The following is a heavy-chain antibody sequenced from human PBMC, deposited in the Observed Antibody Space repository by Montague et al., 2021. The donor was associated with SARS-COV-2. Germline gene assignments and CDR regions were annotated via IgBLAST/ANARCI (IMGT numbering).Heavy chain of an antibody. CDR2: IHTSGST. V-gene: IGHV4-4*07. CDR3: ASGKYYDFWSGYYSHDYVSGMDV. D-gene: IGHD3-3*01. CDR1: GGSISSYY. J-gene: IGHJ6*02. Sequence: SETLSLTCTVSGGSISSYYWSWIRQSAGKGLEWIGRIHTSGSTDYNPSXXRRVTMSVDTSKNQFSPKLSSVTAADTAVYYCASGKYYDFWSGYYSHDYVSGMDVWGQGTTVTVSS.